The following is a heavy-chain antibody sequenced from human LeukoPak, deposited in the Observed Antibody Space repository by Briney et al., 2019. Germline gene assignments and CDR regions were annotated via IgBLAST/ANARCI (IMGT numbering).Heavy chain of an antibody. Sequence: GGSLRLSCAASGFTFSNAWMTWVRQAPGKGLEWVGRFKSKSEGGTIDYAAPVKGRFTISRDDSKNTLYLQMNSLKTEDTAVYYCAKDHDYYASGPIWGQGTMVTVSS. CDR2: FKSKSEGGTI. CDR1: GFTFSNAW. D-gene: IGHD3-10*01. CDR3: AKDHDYYASGPI. J-gene: IGHJ3*02. V-gene: IGHV3-15*01.